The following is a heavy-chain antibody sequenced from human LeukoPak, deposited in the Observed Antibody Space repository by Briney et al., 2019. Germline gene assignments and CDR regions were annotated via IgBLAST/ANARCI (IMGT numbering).Heavy chain of an antibody. V-gene: IGHV3-53*01. Sequence: GGSLRLSCAASGFIVSGSHMSWVRQAPGKALEWVSVIYTDGRTYYADSVKGRLTISRDNSRNTLYLQMNSLRVDDTAVYYCARGGVGVTAMHYWGQGTLVTVSS. CDR3: ARGGVGVTAMHY. CDR2: IYTDGRT. D-gene: IGHD2-21*02. J-gene: IGHJ4*02. CDR1: GFIVSGSH.